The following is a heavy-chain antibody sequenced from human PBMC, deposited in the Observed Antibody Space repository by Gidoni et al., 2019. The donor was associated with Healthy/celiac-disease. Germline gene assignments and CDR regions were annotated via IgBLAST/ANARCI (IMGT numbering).Heavy chain of an antibody. CDR1: GYTFTGYY. CDR2: INPNSGGT. J-gene: IGHJ3*02. CDR3: ARGGGYDILTGHFDI. V-gene: IGHV1-2*02. Sequence: QVQLVQSGAEVKKPGASVKVSCTASGYTFTGYYMHWVRQAPGQGLEWMGWINPNSGGTNYAQKFQGRVTMTRDTSISTAYMELSRLRSDDTAVYYCARGGGYDILTGHFDIWGQGTMVTVSS. D-gene: IGHD3-9*01.